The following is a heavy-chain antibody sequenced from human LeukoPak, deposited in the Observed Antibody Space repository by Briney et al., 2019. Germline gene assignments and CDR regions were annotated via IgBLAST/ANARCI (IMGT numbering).Heavy chain of an antibody. CDR3: ARDVKGYSSGWYYYYYGMDV. CDR1: GYTFTGYY. D-gene: IGHD6-19*01. Sequence: ASVKVSCKASGYTFTGYYMHWVRQAPGQGLEWMGWINPNSGGTNYAQKFQGRVTMTRDTSISTAYMELSRLRSDDTAVYYCARDVKGYSSGWYYYYYGMDVWGQGTTVTVSS. CDR2: INPNSGGT. V-gene: IGHV1-2*02. J-gene: IGHJ6*02.